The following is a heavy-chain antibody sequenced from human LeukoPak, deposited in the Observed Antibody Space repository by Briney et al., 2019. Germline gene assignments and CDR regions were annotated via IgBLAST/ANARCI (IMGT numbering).Heavy chain of an antibody. Sequence: ASVTVSCTTSEYTFTSFHMHWVRQAPGQGLEWMGMIDPSGGSTTYAQNFQGRVTMTRDTSTNTFYMELSSLRFDDTAIYFCARGHSFRGGYVSRWLDPWGQGTLVTVSS. CDR2: IDPSGGST. J-gene: IGHJ5*02. CDR3: ARGHSFRGGYVSRWLDP. D-gene: IGHD3-10*01. V-gene: IGHV1-46*01. CDR1: EYTFTSFH.